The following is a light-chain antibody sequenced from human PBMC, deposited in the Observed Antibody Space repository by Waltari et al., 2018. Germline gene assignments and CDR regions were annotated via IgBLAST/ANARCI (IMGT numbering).Light chain of an antibody. V-gene: IGLV4-69*01. CDR3: QTGGFGIWV. Sequence: QLMLTQSPSASASLGASVRLTCTLSSGHSSYAVEWHQQQPEKGPRYLMKVNSDGSHIKGDGIPDRFSGSSSGAERYLTISSLQSEDEADYYCQTGGFGIWVFGGGTKLTVL. CDR2: VNSDGSH. CDR1: SGHSSYA. J-gene: IGLJ3*02.